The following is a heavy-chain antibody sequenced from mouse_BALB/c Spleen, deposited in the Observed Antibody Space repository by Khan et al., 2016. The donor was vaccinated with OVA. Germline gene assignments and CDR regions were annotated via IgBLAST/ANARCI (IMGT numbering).Heavy chain of an antibody. CDR2: IHYSGST. CDR1: GYSITSGYS. J-gene: IGHJ3*01. D-gene: IGHD6-1*01. V-gene: IGHV3-1*02. Sequence: EVQLQESGPDLVKPSQSLSLTCTVTGYSITSGYSWHWIRQFPGNKLEWMGYIHYSGSTDYNPSLKSRISITRNTSKNQFFLQLNSVTTEDTATYYCTRCYADCSSFAYWGQGTLVTVSA. CDR3: TRCYADCSSFAY.